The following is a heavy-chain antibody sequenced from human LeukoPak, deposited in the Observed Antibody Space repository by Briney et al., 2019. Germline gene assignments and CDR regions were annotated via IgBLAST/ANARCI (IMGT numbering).Heavy chain of an antibody. Sequence: ASVKVSCKASGYTFTSYDINWVRQATGQGLEWMGWMNPNNGNTSYAQKFQGRITMTRNTSITTAYMELSSLRSEDTAAYYCARAGRTGSSWLARAAGPYKWFDPWGQGTLVTVSS. CDR1: GYTFTSYD. V-gene: IGHV1-8*01. CDR3: ARAGRTGSSWLARAAGPYKWFDP. CDR2: MNPNNGNT. J-gene: IGHJ5*02. D-gene: IGHD6-13*01.